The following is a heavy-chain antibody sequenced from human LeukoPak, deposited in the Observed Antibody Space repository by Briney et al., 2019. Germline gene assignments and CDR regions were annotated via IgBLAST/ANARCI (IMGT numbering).Heavy chain of an antibody. J-gene: IGHJ5*02. Sequence: GASVKVSCKASGYTFTGYYMHWVRQAPGQGLEWMGWINPNSGGTNYAQKFQGWVTMTRDTSISTAYMELSGLRSDDTAVYYCARGAWGAKYDFWSGYQYNWFDPWGQGTLVTGSS. D-gene: IGHD3-3*01. V-gene: IGHV1-2*04. CDR3: ARGAWGAKYDFWSGYQYNWFDP. CDR1: GYTFTGYY. CDR2: INPNSGGT.